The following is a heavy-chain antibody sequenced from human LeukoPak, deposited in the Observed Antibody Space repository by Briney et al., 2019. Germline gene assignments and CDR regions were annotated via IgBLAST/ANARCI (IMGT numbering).Heavy chain of an antibody. D-gene: IGHD1-26*01. CDR2: IKQDGSEI. J-gene: IGHJ4*02. Sequence: GGSLRLSCAASGFTFSSYWISWVRQAPGKGLEWVATIKQDGSEIYYVDSVKGRFTISRDNAENSLYLQMNSLRADDTAVYYCARDKIVGPTTLDYWGQGTLVTVSS. V-gene: IGHV3-7*01. CDR3: ARDKIVGPTTLDY. CDR1: GFTFSSYW.